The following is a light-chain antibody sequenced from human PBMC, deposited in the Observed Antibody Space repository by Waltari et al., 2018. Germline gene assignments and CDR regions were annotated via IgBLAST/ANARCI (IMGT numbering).Light chain of an antibody. Sequence: QSALTQPASVSGSPGQSIPISCTGTSSDVGTYNLVSWYQQHPGKAPKLMIYEVTQRPSGVSSRFSASRSGNTASLTISGLQAEDEADYYCCSYNDGPYVFGTGTKVTVL. V-gene: IGLV2-23*02. CDR3: CSYNDGPYV. CDR1: SSDVGTYNL. CDR2: EVT. J-gene: IGLJ1*01.